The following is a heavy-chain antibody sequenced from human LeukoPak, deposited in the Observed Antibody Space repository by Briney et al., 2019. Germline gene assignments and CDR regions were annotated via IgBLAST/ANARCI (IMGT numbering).Heavy chain of an antibody. CDR2: INPNSGGT. D-gene: IGHD3-16*01. Sequence: VASVKVSCKASGYTFTGYYMHWVRQAPGQGLEWMGWINPNSGGTNYAQKFQGRVTMTGDTSISTAYMELSRLRSDDTAVYYCARDAYDYVWGRNWFDPWGQGTLVTVSS. J-gene: IGHJ5*02. CDR1: GYTFTGYY. CDR3: ARDAYDYVWGRNWFDP. V-gene: IGHV1-2*02.